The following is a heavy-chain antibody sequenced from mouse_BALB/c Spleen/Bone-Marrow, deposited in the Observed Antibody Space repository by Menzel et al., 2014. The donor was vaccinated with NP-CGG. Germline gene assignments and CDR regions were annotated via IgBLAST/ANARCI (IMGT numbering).Heavy chain of an antibody. V-gene: IGHV3-8*02. CDR2: ISYSGST. Sequence: ESGPSLVKPSQTLSLTCSVTGDSITSGYWNWMRKFPGNKLEYMGYISYSGSTYCNPSLKSRISITRDTSKNXYYLQLNSVTTEDTATYYCARIYYDSHWYFDVWGAGTTVTVSS. D-gene: IGHD2-4*01. J-gene: IGHJ1*01. CDR1: GDSITSGY. CDR3: ARIYYDSHWYFDV.